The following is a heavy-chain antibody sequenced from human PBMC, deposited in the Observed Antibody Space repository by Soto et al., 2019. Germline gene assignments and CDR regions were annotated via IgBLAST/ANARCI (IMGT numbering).Heavy chain of an antibody. CDR2: IYYSGST. CDR3: ARGLNYDSSGYYRTNYYYYGMDV. Sequence: SETLSLTCTVSGGSISSYYWSWIRQPPGKGLEWIGYIYYSGSTNYNPSLKSRVTISVDTSKNQFSLKLSSVTAADTAVYYCARGLNYDSSGYYRTNYYYYGMDVWGQGTTVTVSS. D-gene: IGHD3-22*01. V-gene: IGHV4-59*01. J-gene: IGHJ6*02. CDR1: GGSISSYY.